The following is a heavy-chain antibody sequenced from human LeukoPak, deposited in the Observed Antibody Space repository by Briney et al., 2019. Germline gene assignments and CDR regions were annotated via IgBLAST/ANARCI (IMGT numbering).Heavy chain of an antibody. V-gene: IGHV4-61*01. CDR1: GGSVRSGSYY. Sequence: SETLSLTCTVSGGSVRSGSYYWSWIRQPPGKGLEWIGYIYYSGSTNYNPSLKSRVTISVDTSKNQFSLKLSSVTAADTAVYYCARDRATMVRGVIRAFDIWGQGTMVTVSS. D-gene: IGHD3-10*01. J-gene: IGHJ3*02. CDR3: ARDRATMVRGVIRAFDI. CDR2: IYYSGST.